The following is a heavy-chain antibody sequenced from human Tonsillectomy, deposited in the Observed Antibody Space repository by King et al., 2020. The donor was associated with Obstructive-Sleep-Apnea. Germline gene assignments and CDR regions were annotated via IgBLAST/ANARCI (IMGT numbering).Heavy chain of an antibody. CDR2: IDWDDYK. CDR1: GFSLSTSGMC. Sequence: VTLKESGPALVKPTQTLTLTGTFSGFSLSTSGMCVSWIRQPPGKTLEWLALIDWDDYKYYSTSLKTRLTISKETSKNQVVLTRTNMDPVDTATYYCARLRRSSGWAFDYWGQGTLVTVSS. V-gene: IGHV2-70*01. J-gene: IGHJ4*02. CDR3: ARLRRSSGWAFDY. D-gene: IGHD6-19*01.